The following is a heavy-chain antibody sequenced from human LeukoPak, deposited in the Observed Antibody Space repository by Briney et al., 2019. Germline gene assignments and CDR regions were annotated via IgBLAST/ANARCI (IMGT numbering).Heavy chain of an antibody. D-gene: IGHD4-17*01. CDR2: ISYDGSNK. CDR1: GFTFSSYG. CDR3: ANLATVTTRGVFDI. Sequence: GGSLRLSCAASGFTFSSYGMHWVRQAPGKGLEWVAVISYDGSNKYNEDSVKGRFSISRDNSKNTLYLQMNSLRAEDTAVYYCANLATVTTRGVFDIWGQGTMVTVSS. J-gene: IGHJ3*02. V-gene: IGHV3-30*18.